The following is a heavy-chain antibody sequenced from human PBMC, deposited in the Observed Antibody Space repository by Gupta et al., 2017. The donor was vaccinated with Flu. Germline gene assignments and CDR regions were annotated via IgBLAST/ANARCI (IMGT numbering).Heavy chain of an antibody. D-gene: IGHD5-18*01. CDR2: INEDGSDK. CDR3: TMGGGGQIWGYYFDY. Sequence: EVQLVESGGGLVQPGGSLRLSCAGSGFTFSSYWMSWVRQAPGKGLEWVANINEDGSDKYYVGSWEGRFTVSRDNAKNSVFLQIHRLRVEDTAVYFCTMGGGGQIWGYYFDYGGQVTLVTVYS. V-gene: IGHV3-7*04. J-gene: IGHJ4*02. CDR1: GFTFSSYW.